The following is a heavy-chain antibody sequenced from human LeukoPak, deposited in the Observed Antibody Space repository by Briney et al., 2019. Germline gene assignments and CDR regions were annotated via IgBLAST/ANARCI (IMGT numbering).Heavy chain of an antibody. D-gene: IGHD3-9*01. CDR3: ARDFEGYDDILTGLD. CDR1: GGTFSSYA. CDR2: IIPILGIA. J-gene: IGHJ4*02. V-gene: IGHV1-69*04. Sequence: SVKVSCKASGGTFSSYAISWVRQAPGQGLEWMGRIIPILGIANYAQKFQGRVTITADKSTRTAYMELRSLRSDDTAVYYCARDFEGYDDILTGLDWGRGTLVTVSS.